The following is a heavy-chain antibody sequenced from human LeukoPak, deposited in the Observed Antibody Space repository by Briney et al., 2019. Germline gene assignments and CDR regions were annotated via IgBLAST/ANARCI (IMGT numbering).Heavy chain of an antibody. CDR3: ANSQTVWGRYYYDSSGYYN. V-gene: IGHV3-23*01. CDR1: GFTFSSYA. J-gene: IGHJ4*02. D-gene: IGHD3-22*01. CDR2: ISGSGGST. Sequence: GRSLRLSCAASGFTFSSYAMSWVRQAPGKGLEWVSAISGSGGSTYYADSVKGRFTISRDNSKNTLYLQMNSLRAEDTAVYYCANSQTVWGRYYYDSSGYYNWGQGTLVTVSS.